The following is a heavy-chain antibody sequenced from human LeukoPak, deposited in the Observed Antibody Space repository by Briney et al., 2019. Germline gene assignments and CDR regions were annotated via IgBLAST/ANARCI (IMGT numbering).Heavy chain of an antibody. CDR2: INPNSGGT. V-gene: IGHV1-2*02. CDR3: AILEPITMVRGVTITYFDY. Sequence: ASVKVSRKASGYTFTGYYMHRVRQAPGQGLEWMGWINPNSGGTNYAQNFQGRVTMARDTSISTAYMELSRLRSDDTAVYYCAILEPITMVRGVTITYFDYWGQGTLVTVSS. D-gene: IGHD3-10*01. CDR1: GYTFTGYY. J-gene: IGHJ4*02.